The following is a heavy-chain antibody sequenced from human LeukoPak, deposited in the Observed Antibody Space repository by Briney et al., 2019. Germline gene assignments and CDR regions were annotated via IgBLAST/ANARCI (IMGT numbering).Heavy chain of an antibody. CDR2: INQDGSEK. Sequence: GGSLRPSCAASGFTSSGYWMTWVRQAPGKGLEWVAHINQDGSEKIYVDSVKGRFTISRDNAKNSLYLQMNSLRAEDTAVYYCASRAIYLDHWGQGTLVTVSS. CDR3: ASRAIYLDH. V-gene: IGHV3-7*01. CDR1: GFTSSGYW. J-gene: IGHJ4*02.